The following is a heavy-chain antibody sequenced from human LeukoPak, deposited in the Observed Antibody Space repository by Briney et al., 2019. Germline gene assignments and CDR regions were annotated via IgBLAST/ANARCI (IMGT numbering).Heavy chain of an antibody. Sequence: TGGSLRLSCAASGFTFPTYAMSWVRQAPGKGLEWVSGISWNSGSIGYADSVKGRFTISRDNAKNSLYLQMNSLRAEDTAVYYCARGAFRQWPSRGGYDYWGQGTLVTVSS. CDR2: ISWNSGSI. D-gene: IGHD6-19*01. V-gene: IGHV3-9*01. CDR1: GFTFPTYA. J-gene: IGHJ4*02. CDR3: ARGAFRQWPSRGGYDY.